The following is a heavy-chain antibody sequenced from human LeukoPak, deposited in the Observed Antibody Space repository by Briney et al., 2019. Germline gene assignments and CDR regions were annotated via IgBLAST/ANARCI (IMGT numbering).Heavy chain of an antibody. Sequence: PSETLSLTCTVSAGSISSYYWSWIRQPPGKGLEWIGYIYDSGGTNYNPSLKSRVTISLDTSKNQFSLKLSSVTAADTAVYYCATDGPSSSWSMDVWGKGTTVTVSS. CDR3: ATDGPSSSWSMDV. V-gene: IGHV4-59*01. CDR2: IYDSGGT. J-gene: IGHJ6*03. D-gene: IGHD6-13*01. CDR1: AGSISSYY.